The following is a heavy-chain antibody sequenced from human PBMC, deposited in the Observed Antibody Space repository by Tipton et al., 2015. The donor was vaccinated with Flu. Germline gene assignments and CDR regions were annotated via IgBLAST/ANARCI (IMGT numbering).Heavy chain of an antibody. CDR1: GYTFTSYY. Sequence: QVQLVQSGAEVKKPGASVKVSCKASGYTFTSYYMHWVRQAPGQGLEWMGIINPSGGSTSYAQKFQDRVTMTRDTSTSTVYMELSSLRSEDTAVYYCARDGSYYDILTGQYYFDYWGQGTLVTVSS. CDR2: INPSGGST. D-gene: IGHD3-9*01. J-gene: IGHJ4*02. CDR3: ARDGSYYDILTGQYYFDY. V-gene: IGHV1-46*01.